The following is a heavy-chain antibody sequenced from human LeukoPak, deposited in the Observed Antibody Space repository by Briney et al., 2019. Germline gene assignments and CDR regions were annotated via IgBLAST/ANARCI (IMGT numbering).Heavy chain of an antibody. CDR2: TYYRSKWYT. CDR3: ASSSLRGSDAFDI. D-gene: IGHD3-16*01. Sequence: SQTLSLTCAISGDSVSNNNAAWNWIRQSPSRGLEWLGRTYYRSKWYTDYAVSVSSRITINPDASKNQFSLQLNSVTPEDTAVYYCASSSLRGSDAFDIWGQGTMVTVSS. CDR1: GDSVSNNNAA. V-gene: IGHV6-1*01. J-gene: IGHJ3*02.